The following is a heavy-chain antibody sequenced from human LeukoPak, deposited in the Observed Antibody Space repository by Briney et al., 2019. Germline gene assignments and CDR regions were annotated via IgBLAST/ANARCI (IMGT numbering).Heavy chain of an antibody. CDR1: GGSFSGYY. Sequence: SETLSLTCAVYGGSFSGYYWSWIRQPPGKGLEWIGEINHSGSTNYNPSLKSRVTISVDTSKNQFSLKLSSVTAADTAVYYCARHKTSIFGVARGFDPWGQGTLVTVSS. CDR2: INHSGST. J-gene: IGHJ5*02. D-gene: IGHD3-3*01. V-gene: IGHV4-34*01. CDR3: ARHKTSIFGVARGFDP.